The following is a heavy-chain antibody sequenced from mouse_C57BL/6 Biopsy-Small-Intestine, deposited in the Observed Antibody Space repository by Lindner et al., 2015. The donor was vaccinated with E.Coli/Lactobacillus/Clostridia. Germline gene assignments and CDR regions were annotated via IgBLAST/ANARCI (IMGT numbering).Heavy chain of an antibody. D-gene: IGHD1-1*01. J-gene: IGHJ1*01. CDR1: GYTFIGYY. CDR2: ISPKSGGT. CDR3: AKNFDGGNNYGMDV. Sequence: SVKVSCKASGYTFIGYYLHWVRQAPGQGLEWMGWISPKSGGTNYAQKFQGRVTMTRDTSISTAYMELSGLRSDDTAIYYCAKNFDGGNNYGMDVWGQGTTVIVSS. V-gene: IGHV1-64*01.